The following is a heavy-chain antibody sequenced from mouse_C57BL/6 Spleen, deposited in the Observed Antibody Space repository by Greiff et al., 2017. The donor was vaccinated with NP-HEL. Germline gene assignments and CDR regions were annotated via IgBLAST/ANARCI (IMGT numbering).Heavy chain of an antibody. CDR2: ILPGSGST. V-gene: IGHV1-9*01. D-gene: IGHD1-1*01. Sequence: QVQLQQSGAELMKPGASVKLSCKATGYTFTGYWIEWVKQRPGHGLEWIGEILPGSGSTNSNEKFKGKATFTADTSSNTAYMQLSSLTTADSAIYYGARLFDRHNGSSGAMDYWGQGTSVTVSS. J-gene: IGHJ4*01. CDR3: ARLFDRHNGSSGAMDY. CDR1: GYTFTGYW.